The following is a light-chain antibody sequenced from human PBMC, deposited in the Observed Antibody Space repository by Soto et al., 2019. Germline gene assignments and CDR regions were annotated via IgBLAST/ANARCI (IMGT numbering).Light chain of an antibody. Sequence: QSVLTQPPSVSGAPGPRVTISCTGSSSNIGAGYDVHWYQQLPGTAPKLLIYGNSNRHSGVPDRFSGSKSGTSASLAITGLQAEDEADYYCQSYDSSLSAYYVFGTGTKLTVL. CDR2: GNS. CDR1: SSNIGAGYD. V-gene: IGLV1-40*01. J-gene: IGLJ1*01. CDR3: QSYDSSLSAYYV.